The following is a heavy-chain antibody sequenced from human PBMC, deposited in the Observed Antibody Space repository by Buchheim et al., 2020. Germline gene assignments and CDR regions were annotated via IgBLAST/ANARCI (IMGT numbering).Heavy chain of an antibody. V-gene: IGHV3-30*18. D-gene: IGHD4-17*01. CDR1: GFIFSSHG. CDR3: AKDRGDYWGILEL. CDR2: ISYDGSNN. J-gene: IGHJ4*02. Sequence: VQLMESGGGLVQPGKSLRLSCAASGFIFSSHGLHWVRQAPGKGLEWVAVISYDGSNNFYADSVKGRFTISRDDSKSMLYLQMNRSGAEEKAVYYCAKDRGDYWGILELWGQGTL.